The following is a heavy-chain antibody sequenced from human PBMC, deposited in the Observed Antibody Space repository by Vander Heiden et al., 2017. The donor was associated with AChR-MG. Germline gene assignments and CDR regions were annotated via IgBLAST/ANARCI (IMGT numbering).Heavy chain of an antibody. J-gene: IGHJ4*02. CDR1: GYTFTGSY. D-gene: IGHD6-19*01. CDR2: INPNSGGT. Sequence: QVQLVQSGAEVKKPGASVKVSCKASGYTFTGSYMHGVRQAPGQGLEWMGWINPNSGGTNYAQKFQGRVTMTRDTSISTAYMELSRLRSDDTAVYYCARGLQWLVPLRDYGLFDYWGQGTLVTVSS. V-gene: IGHV1-2*02. CDR3: ARGLQWLVPLRDYGLFDY.